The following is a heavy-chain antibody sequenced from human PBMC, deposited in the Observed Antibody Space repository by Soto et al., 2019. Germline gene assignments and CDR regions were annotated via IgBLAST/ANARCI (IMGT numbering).Heavy chain of an antibody. Sequence: GGSLRLSCAASGFTFSSYSMNWVRQAPGKGLEWVSSISSSSSYIYYADSVKGRFTISRDNAKNSLYLKMNSLGDEDTAVYYGARDLNCVVVVAADQTLTYYYGMDVWGQGTTVTVSS. CDR2: ISSSSSYI. V-gene: IGHV3-21*01. D-gene: IGHD2-2*01. J-gene: IGHJ6*02. CDR3: ARDLNCVVVVAADQTLTYYYGMDV. CDR1: GFTFSSYS.